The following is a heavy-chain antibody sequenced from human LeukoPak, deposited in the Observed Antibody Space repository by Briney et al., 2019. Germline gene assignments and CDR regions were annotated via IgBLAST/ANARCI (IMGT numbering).Heavy chain of an antibody. CDR2: INPNSGGT. CDR3: ASSYGEDYYYGMDV. J-gene: IGHJ6*02. D-gene: IGHD5-18*01. CDR1: GYTFTGYY. V-gene: IGHV1-2*02. Sequence: ASVTVSFKASGYTFTGYYMHWVRQAPGQGLEWVGWINPNSGGTNYAQKFQGRVTMTRDTAASTAYMELSSLRSEDTAVYYCASSYGEDYYYGMDVWGQGTTVTVSS.